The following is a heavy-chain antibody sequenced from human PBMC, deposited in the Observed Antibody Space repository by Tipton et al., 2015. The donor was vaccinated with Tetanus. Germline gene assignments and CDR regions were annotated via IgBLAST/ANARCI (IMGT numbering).Heavy chain of an antibody. CDR2: IYYSGST. CDR3: ARDYDSSGYYYDY. CDR1: GGSISSGDYY. J-gene: IGHJ4*02. V-gene: IGHV4-30-4*01. Sequence: LSLTCTVSGGSISSGDYYWSWIRQPPGKGLEWIGYIYYSGSTYYNPSLKSRVTISVDTSKNQFSLKLSSVTAADTAVYYCARDYDSSGYYYDYWGQGTLVTVSS. D-gene: IGHD3-22*01.